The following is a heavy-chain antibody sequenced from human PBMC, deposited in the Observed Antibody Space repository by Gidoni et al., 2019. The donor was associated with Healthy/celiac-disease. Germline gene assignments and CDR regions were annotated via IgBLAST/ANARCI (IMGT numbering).Heavy chain of an antibody. CDR1: GGSFSGYY. J-gene: IGHJ4*02. CDR3: ARVSGYSGYESFDY. CDR2: INHSGST. Sequence: QVQLQQWGAGLLKPSETLSLTCAVYGGSFSGYYWSWIRQPPGKGLEWIGEINHSGSTNYKPSLKSRVTISVDTSKNQFSLKLSSVTAADTAVYYCARVSGYSGYESFDYWGQGTLVTVSS. V-gene: IGHV4-34*01. D-gene: IGHD5-12*01.